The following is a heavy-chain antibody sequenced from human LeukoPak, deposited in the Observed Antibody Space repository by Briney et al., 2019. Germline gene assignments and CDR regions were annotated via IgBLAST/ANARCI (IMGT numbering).Heavy chain of an antibody. CDR2: IRYDGSNK. Sequence: GGSLRLSCAASGFTFSSYGMHWVRQAPGKGLEWVAFIRYDGSNKYYADSVKGRFTISRDNSKNTLYLQMNSLRAEDTAVYYCAKDQGDYGDYAYDYWGQGTLVTVSS. J-gene: IGHJ4*02. CDR1: GFTFSSYG. V-gene: IGHV3-30*02. D-gene: IGHD4-17*01. CDR3: AKDQGDYGDYAYDY.